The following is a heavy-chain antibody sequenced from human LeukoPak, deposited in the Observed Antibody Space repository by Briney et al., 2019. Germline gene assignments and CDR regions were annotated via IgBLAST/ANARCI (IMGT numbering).Heavy chain of an antibody. V-gene: IGHV3-30-3*01. D-gene: IGHD5-12*01. CDR2: ISYDGSNK. Sequence: GGSLRLSCAASGFTFSSYAMHWVRQAPGKGLEWVAVISYDGSNKYYADSVKGRFTISRDNSKNTLYLQMNSLRAEDTAVYYCARSGYSGYGESDYWGQGTLVTVPS. CDR1: GFTFSSYA. CDR3: ARSGYSGYGESDY. J-gene: IGHJ4*02.